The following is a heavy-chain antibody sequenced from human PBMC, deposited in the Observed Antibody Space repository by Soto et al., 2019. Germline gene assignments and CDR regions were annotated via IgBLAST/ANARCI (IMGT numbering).Heavy chain of an antibody. Sequence: PRGSLLVACETSAFTFENHVLTRVRQASGKGLEWVSSISGSGNGKYYAESVKGRFSTSRDNSGQTLHLQMTSLTVDDTAIYFCPKVLRRESSDSLTDAFDFWGKGAMVTVS. CDR2: ISGSGNGK. D-gene: IGHD2-21*02. CDR3: PKVLRRESSDSLTDAFDF. J-gene: IGHJ3*01. CDR1: AFTFENHV. V-gene: IGHV3-23*01.